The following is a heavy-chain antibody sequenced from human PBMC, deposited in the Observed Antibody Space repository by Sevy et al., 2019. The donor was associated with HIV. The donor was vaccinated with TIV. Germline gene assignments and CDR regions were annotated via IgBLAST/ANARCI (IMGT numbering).Heavy chain of an antibody. CDR3: AGLGYCSSTSCPHYYYGMDV. CDR2: IIPIFGTA. V-gene: IGHV1-69*13. J-gene: IGHJ6*02. CDR1: GGTFSSYA. D-gene: IGHD2-2*01. Sequence: ASVKVSCKASGGTFSSYAISWVRQAPGQGLEWMGGIIPIFGTANYAQKFQGRVTITADESTSKAYMERSSLRSEDTAVYYCAGLGYCSSTSCPHYYYGMDVWGQGTTVTVSS.